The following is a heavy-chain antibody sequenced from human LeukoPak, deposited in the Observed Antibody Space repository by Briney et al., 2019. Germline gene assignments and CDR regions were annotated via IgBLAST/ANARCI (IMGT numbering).Heavy chain of an antibody. J-gene: IGHJ6*03. CDR2: IVVDSTIE. D-gene: IGHD5-18*01. CDR1: GFAFNNDA. V-gene: IGHV3-23*01. Sequence: GGSLRLSCAAPGFAFNNDAMTWVRQPPGKGLEWVSTIVVDSTIEYYADSVKGRVTISSDNSKTMLFLHMNRLRAEDTAIYYCARQPYFYYYLDVWGKGTTVTVTS. CDR3: ARQPYFYYYLDV.